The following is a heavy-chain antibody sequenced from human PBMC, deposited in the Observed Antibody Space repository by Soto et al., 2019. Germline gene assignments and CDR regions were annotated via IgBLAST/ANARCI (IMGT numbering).Heavy chain of an antibody. V-gene: IGHV5-51*01. D-gene: IGHD1-7*01. CDR2: IYPGDSDT. Sequence: GESLKISCKGSGYSFTSYWIGWVRQMPGKGLEWMGIIYPGDSDTRYSPSFQGQVTISADKSISTAYLQWSSLKASDTAMYYCARVAGYNWNFDAFDIWGQGTMVTVSS. J-gene: IGHJ3*02. CDR3: ARVAGYNWNFDAFDI. CDR1: GYSFTSYW.